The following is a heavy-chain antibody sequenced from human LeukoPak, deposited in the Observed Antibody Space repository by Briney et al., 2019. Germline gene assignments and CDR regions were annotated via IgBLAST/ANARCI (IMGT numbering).Heavy chain of an antibody. Sequence: GGSLRLSCAVSGFTFSSYSMNWVRQAPGKGLEWVSSINSGSSHIYYADSVKGRFINSRDNAKNSLYLQMNSLRVEDTAVYYCARGPTMKMDVWGKGTTVTVSS. CDR2: INSGSSHI. J-gene: IGHJ6*04. CDR3: ARGPTMKMDV. CDR1: GFTFSSYS. D-gene: IGHD3-22*01. V-gene: IGHV3-21*01.